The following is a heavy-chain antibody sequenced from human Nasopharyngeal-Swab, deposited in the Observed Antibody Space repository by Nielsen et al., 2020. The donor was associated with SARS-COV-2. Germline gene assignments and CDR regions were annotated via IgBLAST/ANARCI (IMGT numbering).Heavy chain of an antibody. CDR1: GFTFSDYY. V-gene: IGHV3-11*06. CDR3: ARGAYYDSRGAFDI. CDR2: ISSSSSYI. J-gene: IGHJ3*02. D-gene: IGHD3-22*01. Sequence: LSLTCAASGFTFSDYYMSWIRQAPGKGLEWVSSISSSSSYIYYADSVKGRFTISRDNAKNSLYLQMNSLRAEDTAVYYCARGAYYDSRGAFDIWGQGTMVTVSS.